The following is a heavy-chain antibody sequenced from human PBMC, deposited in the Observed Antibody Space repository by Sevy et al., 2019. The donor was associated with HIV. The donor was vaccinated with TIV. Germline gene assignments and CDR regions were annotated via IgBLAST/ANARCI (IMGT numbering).Heavy chain of an antibody. CDR1: GFTFSSYS. CDR3: ARDGGYCSSTSCYLRAFDI. D-gene: IGHD2-2*01. Sequence: GGSLRLSCAASGFTFSSYSMNWVRQAPGKGLEWVSYISSSSSTIYYADSLKGRFTISRDNAKNSLYLQMNSLRDEDTAVYYCARDGGYCSSTSCYLRAFDIWGQGTMVTVSS. J-gene: IGHJ3*02. CDR2: ISSSSSTI. V-gene: IGHV3-48*02.